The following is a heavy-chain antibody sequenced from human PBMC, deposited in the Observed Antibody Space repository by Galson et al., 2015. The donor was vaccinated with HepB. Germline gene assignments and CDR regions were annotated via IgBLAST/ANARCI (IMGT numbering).Heavy chain of an antibody. CDR1: GGSISSYY. CDR2: IYYGGST. J-gene: IGHJ6*02. Sequence: LSLTCTVSGGSISSYYWSWIRQPPGKGLEWIGYIYYGGSTNYNPSLKSRVTISVDTSKNQFSLKLSSVTAADTAVYYCARWNEAVAGYNHYYYYGMDVWGQGTTVTVSS. CDR3: ARWNEAVAGYNHYYYYGMDV. D-gene: IGHD6-19*01. V-gene: IGHV4-59*01.